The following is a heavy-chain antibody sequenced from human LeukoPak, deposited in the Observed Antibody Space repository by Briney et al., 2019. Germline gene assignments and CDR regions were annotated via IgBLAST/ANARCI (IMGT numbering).Heavy chain of an antibody. CDR2: INPNSGGT. Sequence: GASVKVSCKASGYTFTGYYMHWVRQAPGQGLEWMGWINPNSGGTNYAQKFQGRVTMTRDTSISTAYMELSRLRSDDTAVYYCARPYGSGSYLPFDYWGQGTLVTVSS. D-gene: IGHD3-10*01. CDR1: GYTFTGYY. CDR3: ARPYGSGSYLPFDY. J-gene: IGHJ4*02. V-gene: IGHV1-2*02.